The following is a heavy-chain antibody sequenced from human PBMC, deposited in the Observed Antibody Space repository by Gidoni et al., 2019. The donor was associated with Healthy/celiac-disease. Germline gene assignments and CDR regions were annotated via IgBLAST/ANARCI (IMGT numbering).Heavy chain of an antibody. J-gene: IGHJ3*02. D-gene: IGHD3-22*01. CDR1: GFTFSSYG. Sequence: QVQLVESGGGVVQPGRSLRLSCAASGFTFSSYGMHWVRPAPGKGLGWVAVISYDGSNKYYADSVKGRFTISRDNSKNTLYLQMNSLRAEDTAVYYCAKYPSNPGAWYYDSSGYYNRDAFDIWGQGTMVTVSS. V-gene: IGHV3-30*18. CDR3: AKYPSNPGAWYYDSSGYYNRDAFDI. CDR2: ISYDGSNK.